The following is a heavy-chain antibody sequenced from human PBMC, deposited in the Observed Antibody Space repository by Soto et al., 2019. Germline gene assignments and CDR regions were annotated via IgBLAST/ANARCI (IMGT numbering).Heavy chain of an antibody. V-gene: IGHV3-23*01. D-gene: IGHD6-13*01. Sequence: PGGSLRLSCAASGFTFSSYAMSWVRQAPGKGLEWVSAISGSGGSTYYADSVKGRFTISRDNSKNTLYLQMNSLRAEDTAVYYGAKDQGFFLPTGYSGGWHVYGGRGTLVTVPA. CDR1: GFTFSSYA. J-gene: IGHJ4*02. CDR2: ISGSGGST. CDR3: AKDQGFFLPTGYSGGWHVY.